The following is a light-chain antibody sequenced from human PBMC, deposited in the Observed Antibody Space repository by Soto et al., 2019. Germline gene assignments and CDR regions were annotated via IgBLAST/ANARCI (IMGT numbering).Light chain of an antibody. CDR2: SAS. J-gene: IGKJ3*01. V-gene: IGKV3-20*01. CDR3: QQYGSSPLFT. CDR1: QSVSNNY. Sequence: ELVLTQSPGTLSLSPGERATLSCRASQSVSNNYLAWYQQKPGQAPRLLIYSASSRATGIPDRFSGSGSGTDFTLTISRLEPEDLAVYYCQQYGSSPLFTFGPGTKVDIK.